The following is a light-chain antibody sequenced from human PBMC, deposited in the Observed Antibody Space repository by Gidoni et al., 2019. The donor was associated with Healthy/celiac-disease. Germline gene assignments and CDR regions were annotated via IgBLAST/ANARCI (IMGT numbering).Light chain of an antibody. CDR2: DAS. V-gene: IGKV1-5*01. CDR3: QQYNSYPKT. CDR1: QSISSW. J-gene: IGKJ2*01. Sequence: DIQMTQSPSTLSASVGDRVTITCRPSQSISSWLAWYQQKPGKAPKLLIYDASSLESGGPSRFSGSGSGTEFTLTISSLQPDDFATYYCQQYNSYPKTFGQGTKLEIK.